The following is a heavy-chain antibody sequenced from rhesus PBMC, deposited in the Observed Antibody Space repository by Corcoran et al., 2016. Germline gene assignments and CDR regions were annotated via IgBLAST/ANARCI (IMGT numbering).Heavy chain of an antibody. Sequence: EVQLVQSGAEVKKPGTSVKISCKASGYTFTDYYLHGVRQAPGKGLEWVGQNDPKDGEEIHAQKFQDRVTITADTSTDTAYMELTSLRSEATAVYYCATFIAAGGYYWGQGVLVTVSS. CDR2: NDPKDGEE. CDR3: ATFIAAGGYY. CDR1: GYTFTDYY. D-gene: IGHD6-25*01. V-gene: IGHV1-111*02. J-gene: IGHJ4*01.